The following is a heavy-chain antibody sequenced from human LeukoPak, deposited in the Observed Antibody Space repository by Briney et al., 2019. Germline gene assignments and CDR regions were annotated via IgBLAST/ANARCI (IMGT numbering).Heavy chain of an antibody. CDR1: GYTFTSYD. D-gene: IGHD1-26*01. J-gene: IGHJ4*02. V-gene: IGHV1-8*01. CDR2: MNPNSGNT. Sequence: GASVKVSCKASGYTFTSYDINWVRQATGQGLEWMGWMNPNSGNTGYAQKFQGRVTMTRNTSISTAYMELSSLRSEDTAVYYCARDQSRVGASPFDYWGQGTLVTVSS. CDR3: ARDQSRVGASPFDY.